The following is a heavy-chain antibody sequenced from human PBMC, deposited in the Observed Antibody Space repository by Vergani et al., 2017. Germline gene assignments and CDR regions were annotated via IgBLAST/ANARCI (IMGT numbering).Heavy chain of an antibody. V-gene: IGHV3-15*07. Sequence: EVQLVESGGGLVKPGGSLRLSCAASGFTFSNAWMNWVRQAPGKGLEWVGRIKSKTDGGTTDYDAPVKGRFTISRDDSKNTLYLQMNSLKTEDTAVYYCTTGIGCSSTSCYWYYYYYMDVWGKGTTVTVSS. CDR1: GFTFSNAW. CDR2: IKSKTDGGTT. J-gene: IGHJ6*03. D-gene: IGHD2-2*01. CDR3: TTGIGCSSTSCYWYYYYYMDV.